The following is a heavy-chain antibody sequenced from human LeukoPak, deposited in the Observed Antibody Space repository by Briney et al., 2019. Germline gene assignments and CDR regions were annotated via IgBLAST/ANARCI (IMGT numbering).Heavy chain of an antibody. CDR2: IYYSGST. CDR1: GGSISSSSYY. V-gene: IGHV4-39*07. J-gene: IGHJ4*02. CDR3: ARGTWSGYYFDY. Sequence: SETLSLTCTVSGGSISSSSYYWGWIRQPPGKGLEWIGSIYYSGSTYYNPSLKSRVTISVDKSKNQFSLKLSSVTAADAAVYYCARGTWSGYYFDYWGQGSLVTVSS. D-gene: IGHD3-3*01.